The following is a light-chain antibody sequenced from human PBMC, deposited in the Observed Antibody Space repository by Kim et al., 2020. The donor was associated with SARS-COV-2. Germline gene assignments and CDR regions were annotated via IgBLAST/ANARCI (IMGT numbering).Light chain of an antibody. J-gene: IGKJ4*01. V-gene: IGKV3-11*01. Sequence: LPPGERATRSCRASQSVSKSLGWYQQKTGQAPRLLIYDASNRATGIPARFSGSGSGTDFTLTISSLEPEDFAVYYCQQRSKWPLTFGGGTKVDIK. CDR3: QQRSKWPLT. CDR1: QSVSKS. CDR2: DAS.